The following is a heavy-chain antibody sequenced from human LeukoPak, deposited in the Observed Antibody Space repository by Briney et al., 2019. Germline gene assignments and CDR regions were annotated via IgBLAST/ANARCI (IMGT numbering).Heavy chain of an antibody. CDR3: ARARTHEYSNYNY. J-gene: IGHJ4*02. V-gene: IGHV3-23*01. CDR1: RFAYISYA. Sequence: AGGSLRLSCAASRFAYISYAMTWVRQAPGTGLEWVSVISGSGDNTYYADSVKGRFTISRDNSKNTLYLQMNSLRAEDTAVYYCARARTHEYSNYNYWGQGTLVTVSS. D-gene: IGHD4-11*01. CDR2: ISGSGDNT.